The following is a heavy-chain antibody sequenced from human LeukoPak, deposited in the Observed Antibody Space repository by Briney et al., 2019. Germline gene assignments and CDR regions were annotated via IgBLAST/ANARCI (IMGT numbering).Heavy chain of an antibody. CDR2: ISYDGSNK. CDR1: GFTFSSYA. J-gene: IGHJ4*02. V-gene: IGHV3-30*18. Sequence: GGSLRLSCAASGFTFSSYAMNWVRQAPGKGLEWVAVISYDGSNKYYADSVKGRFTISRDNSKNTLYLQMNSLRAEDTAVYYCAKTNDYSNPFDYWGQGTLVTVSS. D-gene: IGHD4-11*01. CDR3: AKTNDYSNPFDY.